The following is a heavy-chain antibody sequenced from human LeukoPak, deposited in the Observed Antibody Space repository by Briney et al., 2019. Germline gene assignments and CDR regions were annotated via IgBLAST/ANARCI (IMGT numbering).Heavy chain of an antibody. CDR1: GFTFSSYG. CDR3: ARRGSTSCYSRCYYFDY. CDR2: IWYDGSNK. J-gene: IGHJ4*02. V-gene: IGHV3-33*01. D-gene: IGHD2-2*01. Sequence: GGSLRLSCAASGFTFSSYGMHWVRQAPGKGLERVAVIWYDGSNKYYADSVKGRFTISRDNSKNTLYLQMNSLRAEDTAVYYCARRGSTSCYSRCYYFDYWGQGTLVTVSS.